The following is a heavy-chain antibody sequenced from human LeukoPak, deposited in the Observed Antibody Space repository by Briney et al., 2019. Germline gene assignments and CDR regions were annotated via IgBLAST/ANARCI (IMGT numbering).Heavy chain of an antibody. J-gene: IGHJ4*02. D-gene: IGHD6-19*01. CDR3: ARVSAVAGFIDY. CDR2: VYSGGST. Sequence: GGSLRLSCAASGFTVSSNYMSWVRQAPGRGGERASVVYSGGSTYYADSVKGRFTISRDNSKNTLYLQMNSLRAEDTAVYYCARVSAVAGFIDYWGQGTLVTVSS. V-gene: IGHV3-53*01. CDR1: GFTVSSNY.